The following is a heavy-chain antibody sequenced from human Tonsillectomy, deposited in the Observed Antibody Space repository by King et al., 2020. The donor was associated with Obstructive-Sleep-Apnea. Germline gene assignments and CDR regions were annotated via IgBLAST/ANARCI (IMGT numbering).Heavy chain of an antibody. CDR3: ARDSRVAAAGTGYGMDV. Sequence: QLQELGPGLVKPSGTLSLTCAVSGGSISSSNWWSWVRQPPGKGLGWIGEIYHSGSTNYNPSLKSRVTISVDKSKNQFSLRLSSVTAADTALYYCARDSRVAAAGTGYGMDVWGQGTTVTVSS. V-gene: IGHV4-4*02. CDR2: IYHSGST. D-gene: IGHD6-13*01. J-gene: IGHJ6*02. CDR1: GGSISSSNW.